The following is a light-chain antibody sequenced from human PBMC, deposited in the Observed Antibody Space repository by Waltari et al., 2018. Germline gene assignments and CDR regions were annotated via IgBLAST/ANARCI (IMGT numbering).Light chain of an antibody. CDR2: AAS. CDR3: QQYWSYPIT. Sequence: DIQMTQSPSSLSASVGHKVTITCRATQGITDILAGFQLKPGKDPKSLIYAASRLQSGVPSQFSGSGSGTDFTLTINSLQPEDFATYYCQQYWSYPITFAQGKRLEIE. J-gene: IGKJ5*01. V-gene: IGKV1-16*02. CDR1: QGITDI.